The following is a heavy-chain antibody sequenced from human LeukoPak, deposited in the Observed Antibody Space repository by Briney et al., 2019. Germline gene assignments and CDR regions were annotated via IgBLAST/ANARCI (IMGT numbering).Heavy chain of an antibody. J-gene: IGHJ4*02. Sequence: GGSLRLSCAASGFTFRNYWMTWVRQAPGKGLEWVANIKQDGNEKYYVDSVKGRFTISRDNAKNSLYLQMNSLRAEDTAVYYCAREYLYGSGSYYNGYWGQGTLVTVSS. CDR1: GFTFRNYW. D-gene: IGHD3-10*01. V-gene: IGHV3-7*01. CDR2: IKQDGNEK. CDR3: AREYLYGSGSYYNGY.